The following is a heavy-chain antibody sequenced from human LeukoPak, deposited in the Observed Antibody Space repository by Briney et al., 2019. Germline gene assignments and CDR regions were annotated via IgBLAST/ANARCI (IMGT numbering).Heavy chain of an antibody. CDR3: AKEKSTSNIDY. Sequence: PGGSLRLSCAASGFTFSTYGMHWVRQGPGKGLEWVAVISYDGGTTYYADSVKGRFTISRDNSKNTLYLQMNSLSPEDTAIFYCAKEKSTSNIDYWGQGTLVTVSP. D-gene: IGHD2-2*01. V-gene: IGHV3-30*18. CDR1: GFTFSTYG. CDR2: ISYDGGTT. J-gene: IGHJ4*02.